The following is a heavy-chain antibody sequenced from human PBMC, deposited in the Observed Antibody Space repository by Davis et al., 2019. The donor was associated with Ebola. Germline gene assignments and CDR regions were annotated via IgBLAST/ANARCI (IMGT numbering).Heavy chain of an antibody. Sequence: GESLKISCAASGFTFDDYAMHWVRQAPGKGLEWVSGISWNSGSIGYADSVKGRFTISRDNAKNSLYLQMNSLRAEDMALYYCAKGREISSFPWGAFDIWGQGTMVTVSS. CDR3: AKGREISSFPWGAFDI. CDR1: GFTFDDYA. V-gene: IGHV3-9*03. CDR2: ISWNSGSI. J-gene: IGHJ3*02. D-gene: IGHD6-13*01.